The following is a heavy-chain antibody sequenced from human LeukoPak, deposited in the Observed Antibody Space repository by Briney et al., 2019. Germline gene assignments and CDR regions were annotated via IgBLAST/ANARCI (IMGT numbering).Heavy chain of an antibody. CDR1: GGTFSSYA. D-gene: IGHD2-15*01. CDR3: ARDPLTNYSNDAFDI. V-gene: IGHV1-69*13. J-gene: IGHJ3*02. CDR2: IIPIFGTA. Sequence: GASVTVSCKASGGTFSSYAISWVRQAPGQGLEWMGGIIPIFGTANYAQKFQGRVTITADESTSTAYMELSSLRSEDTAVYYCARDPLTNYSNDAFDIWGQGTMVTVSS.